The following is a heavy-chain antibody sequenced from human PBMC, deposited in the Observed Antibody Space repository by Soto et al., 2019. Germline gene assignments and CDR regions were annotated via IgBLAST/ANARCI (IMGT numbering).Heavy chain of an antibody. Sequence: PSETLSLTCTVSGGSISSDNWSWIRQPPGKGLEWIGDIYYSGGSSYNPSLKSRVTISVDTSKTQFSLKMSSVTAADTAVYYCAKRGPDRKNTFDYLGQGNLVTVS. D-gene: IGHD2-15*01. CDR1: GGSISSDN. CDR3: AKRGPDRKNTFDY. CDR2: IYYSGGS. V-gene: IGHV4-59*08. J-gene: IGHJ4*02.